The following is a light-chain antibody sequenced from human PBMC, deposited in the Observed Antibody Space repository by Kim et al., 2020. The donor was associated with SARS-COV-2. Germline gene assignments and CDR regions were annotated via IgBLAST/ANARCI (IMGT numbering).Light chain of an antibody. CDR2: STS. V-gene: IGKV3-20*01. J-gene: IGKJ2*01. CDR3: QQYSNSPPMYT. Sequence: EIVLTQSPGTLSLSPGERATLSCRASQSVSSSYLAWYQQKPGQAPRLLIYSTSNRATGIPDRFSGSGSGTDFTLTISRPEPEDFAVYYCQQYSNSPPMYTFGQGTKLEI. CDR1: QSVSSSY.